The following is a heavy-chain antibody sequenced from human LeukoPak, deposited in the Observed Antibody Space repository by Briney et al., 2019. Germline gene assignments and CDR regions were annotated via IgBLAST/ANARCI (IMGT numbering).Heavy chain of an antibody. Sequence: PSETLSLTCAVYGGSFSGYYWSWIRQPPGKGLEWIGEINHSGSTNYNPSLKSRVTISVDTSKNQFSLKLSSVTAADTAVCYCASRWSYSSSSGGDYWGQGTLVTVSS. CDR2: INHSGST. J-gene: IGHJ4*02. CDR1: GGSFSGYY. V-gene: IGHV4-34*01. D-gene: IGHD6-6*01. CDR3: ASRWSYSSSSGGDY.